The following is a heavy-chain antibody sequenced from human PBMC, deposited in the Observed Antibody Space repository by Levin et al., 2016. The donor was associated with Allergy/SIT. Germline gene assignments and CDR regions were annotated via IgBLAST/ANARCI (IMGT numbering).Heavy chain of an antibody. J-gene: IGHJ4*02. CDR1: GYSFTGSY. Sequence: ASVKVSCKTSGYSFTGSYMHWVRQAPGLGLEWMGWINPYGGGTGYAQKFQGRVTMTRDKSTSTAYIEVRGLTSDDTAVYYCAREGLHGSGWYSWGQGTLVTVSS. CDR3: AREGLHGSGWYS. CDR2: INPYGGGT. D-gene: IGHD6-19*01. V-gene: IGHV1-2*02.